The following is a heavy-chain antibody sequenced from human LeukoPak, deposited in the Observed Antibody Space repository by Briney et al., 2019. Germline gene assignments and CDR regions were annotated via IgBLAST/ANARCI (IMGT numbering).Heavy chain of an antibody. V-gene: IGHV3-74*01. CDR1: GFTFSSYW. CDR3: ARGTRWLQFNWFGDY. Sequence: GGSLRLSCAASGFTFSSYWMHWVRQAPGKGLVWVSRINSDGSSTSYADSVKGRFTISRDNAKNTLYLQMNSLRAEDTAVYYCARGTRWLQFNWFGDYWGQGTLVTVSS. CDR2: INSDGSST. J-gene: IGHJ4*02. D-gene: IGHD5-24*01.